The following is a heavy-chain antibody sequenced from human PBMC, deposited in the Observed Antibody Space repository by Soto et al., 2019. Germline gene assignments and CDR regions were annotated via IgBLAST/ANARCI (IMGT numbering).Heavy chain of an antibody. D-gene: IGHD2-8*01. CDR2: MNPNSGNT. J-gene: IGHJ6*02. CDR1: GYTFTSYG. Sequence: ASVKVSCKASGYTFTSYGISWVRQATGQGLEWMGWMNPNSGNTGYAQKFQGRVTMTRNTSISTAYMELSSLRSEDTAVYYRARGYCTNGVCYHYGMDVWGQGTTVTVSS. V-gene: IGHV1-8*02. CDR3: ARGYCTNGVCYHYGMDV.